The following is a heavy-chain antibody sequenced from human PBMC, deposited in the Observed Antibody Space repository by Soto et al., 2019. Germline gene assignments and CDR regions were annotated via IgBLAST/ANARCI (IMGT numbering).Heavy chain of an antibody. D-gene: IGHD3-3*01. CDR3: ATDTGIGGYDFWSGYSTYWYFDL. Sequence: ASVKVSCKVSGYTLTELSMHWVRQAPGKGLEWMGGFDPEDGETIYAQKFQGRVTMTEDTSTDTAYMELSSLRSEDTAVYYCATDTGIGGYDFWSGYSTYWYFDLWGRGTLVTVSS. CDR2: FDPEDGET. V-gene: IGHV1-24*01. CDR1: GYTLTELS. J-gene: IGHJ2*01.